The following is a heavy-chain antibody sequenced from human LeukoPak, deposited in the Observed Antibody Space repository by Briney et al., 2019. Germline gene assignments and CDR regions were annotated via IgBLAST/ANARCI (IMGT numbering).Heavy chain of an antibody. CDR3: ARGKQWLVLMGAFDI. CDR2: IYSGGST. V-gene: IGHV3-53*01. D-gene: IGHD6-19*01. CDR1: GFTFSSYG. Sequence: PGGSLRLSCAASGFTFSSYGMHWVRQAPGKGLEWVSVIYSGGSTYYADSVKGRFTISRDNSKNTLYLQMNSLRAEDTAVYYCARGKQWLVLMGAFDIWGQGTMVAVSS. J-gene: IGHJ3*02.